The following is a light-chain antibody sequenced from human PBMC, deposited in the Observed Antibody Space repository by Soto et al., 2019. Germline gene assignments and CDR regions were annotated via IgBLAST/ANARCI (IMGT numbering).Light chain of an antibody. Sequence: QSALTQAASASGSPGQSITISCTGTSSDIGAYNHVSWYQQHPGKAPKVLIYEVSDRPSGISNRFSGSKSGNTASLTISGLQAEDEADSYCASHTTSLTWVFGGGTKLTVL. CDR1: SSDIGAYNH. J-gene: IGLJ3*02. CDR2: EVS. V-gene: IGLV2-14*01. CDR3: ASHTTSLTWV.